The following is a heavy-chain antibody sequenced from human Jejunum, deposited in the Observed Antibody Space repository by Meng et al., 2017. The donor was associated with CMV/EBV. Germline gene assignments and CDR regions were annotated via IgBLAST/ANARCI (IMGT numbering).Heavy chain of an antibody. CDR1: GDSFSTQT. V-gene: IGHV1-69*13. Sequence: QVQLVQSGAEVKKPGASVTVACKTSGDSFSTQTFSWVRQAPGQGLEWMGGLIAVFDKTKAAPRFQDRVTFTADESTSTAYMELSSLTFDDTAVYFCARGRRNEPLFDYWGQGNLVTVSS. J-gene: IGHJ4*02. CDR3: ARGRRNEPLFDY. D-gene: IGHD1-14*01. CDR2: LIAVFDKT.